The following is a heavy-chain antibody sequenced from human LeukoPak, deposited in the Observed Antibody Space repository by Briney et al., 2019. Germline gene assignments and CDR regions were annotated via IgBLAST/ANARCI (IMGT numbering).Heavy chain of an antibody. CDR2: IYHSGST. J-gene: IGHJ4*02. V-gene: IGHV4-38-2*02. Sequence: SETLSLTCTVSGYSISSGYYWGWIRQPPGKGLEWIGSIYHSGSTYYNPSLKSRVTISVDTSKNQFSLKLSSVTAADTAVYYCARGPIAVAGTIYYWGQGTLITVSS. CDR3: ARGPIAVAGTIYY. CDR1: GYSISSGYY. D-gene: IGHD6-19*01.